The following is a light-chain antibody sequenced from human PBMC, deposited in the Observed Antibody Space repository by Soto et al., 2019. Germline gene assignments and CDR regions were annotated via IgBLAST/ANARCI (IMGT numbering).Light chain of an antibody. CDR2: EVR. CDR1: NRDVGSYNL. Sequence: QSALTQPASVSGSPGQSITIACTGTNRDVGSYNLVSWYQQRPGEAPKLIISEVRNRPSGISYRFTGSKSGNTASLTISGLQSEDEADYYCAAWDDTLNGVLFGGGTKLTVL. CDR3: AAWDDTLNGVL. V-gene: IGLV2-14*01. J-gene: IGLJ2*01.